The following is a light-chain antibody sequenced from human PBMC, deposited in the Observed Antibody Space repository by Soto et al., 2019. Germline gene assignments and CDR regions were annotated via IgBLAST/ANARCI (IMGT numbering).Light chain of an antibody. V-gene: IGKV1-33*01. CDR2: DAS. CDR1: QDISNY. CDR3: QQYDNLPWT. J-gene: IGKJ1*01. Sequence: DIQMTQSPSSLSASVGDRVTITCQASQDISNYLNWYQQKPGKDPKLLIYDASNMETGVPSRFSGSGSGTDFTFTISSMQHEDIATYYCQQYDNLPWTFGQGTTVEIK.